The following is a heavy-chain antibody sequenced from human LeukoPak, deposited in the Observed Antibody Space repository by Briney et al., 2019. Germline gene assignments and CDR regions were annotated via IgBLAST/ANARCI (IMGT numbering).Heavy chain of an antibody. D-gene: IGHD2-21*01. V-gene: IGHV4-39*07. CDR2: IYYSGST. Sequence: PSETLSLTCTVSGGSISSSSYYWGWIRQPPGKGLEWIGSIYYSGSTYYNPSLKSRVTISVDTSKNQFSLQLSSVTPEDTAVYYCARDAAPYCDSDCYVFDIWGQGTMVTVSS. CDR3: ARDAAPYCDSDCYVFDI. J-gene: IGHJ3*02. CDR1: GGSISSSSYY.